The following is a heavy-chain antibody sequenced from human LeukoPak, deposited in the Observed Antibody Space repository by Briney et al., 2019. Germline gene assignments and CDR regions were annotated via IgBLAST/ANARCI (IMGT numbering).Heavy chain of an antibody. J-gene: IGHJ4*02. V-gene: IGHV4-61*02. CDR1: GGSISSGSYY. CDR3: ARLSTVTTSFDY. D-gene: IGHD4-11*01. CDR2: IYTSGRT. Sequence: PSETLSLTCTVSGGSISSGSYYWHWIRQPAGKGLEWIGRIYTSGRTYYNPSLKSRVSMSVDTSKNQFSLKLSSVTAADTAVYYCARLSTVTTSFDYWGQGTLVTVSS.